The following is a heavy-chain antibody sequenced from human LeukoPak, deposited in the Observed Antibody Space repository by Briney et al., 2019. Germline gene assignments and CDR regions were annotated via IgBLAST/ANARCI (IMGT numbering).Heavy chain of an antibody. D-gene: IGHD5-18*01. CDR3: ARACFPDTAMVPRLGLYYYYMDV. Sequence: GGSLRLSCAASGFTFSSYAMSWVRQAPGKGLEWVSAISGRGGSTYYADSVKGRFTISRDNSKNTLYLQMNSLRAEDTAVYYCARACFPDTAMVPRLGLYYYYMDVWGKGTTVTISS. CDR1: GFTFSSYA. V-gene: IGHV3-23*01. J-gene: IGHJ6*03. CDR2: ISGRGGST.